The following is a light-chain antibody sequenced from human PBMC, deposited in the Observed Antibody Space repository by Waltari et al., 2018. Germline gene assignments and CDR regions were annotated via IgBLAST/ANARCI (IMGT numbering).Light chain of an antibody. CDR1: TGAVTSGHY. CDR3: LRFYGGAQGV. V-gene: IGLV7-43*01. CDR2: STS. J-gene: IGLJ2*01. Sequence: QTVVTQEPSLTVSPGGTVTPTCASSTGAVTSGHYPNWFQLKPGQTPRSLIYSTSTQHSWTPVRFSGSLLGGKAALTLSDVQPEDEADYFCLRFYGGAQGVVGGGTKLTVL.